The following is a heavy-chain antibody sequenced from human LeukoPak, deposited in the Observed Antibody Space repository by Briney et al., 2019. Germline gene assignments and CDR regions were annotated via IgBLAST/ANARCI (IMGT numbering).Heavy chain of an antibody. Sequence: PGGSLRLSCAASGFTFSSYGMHWVRQAPGKGPEWVAFIRYDGSNKYYADSVKGRFTISRDNSKNTLYLQMNSLRAEDTAVYYCAKVSHSNYDFWSGYYLDYWGQGTLVTVSS. V-gene: IGHV3-30*02. CDR2: IRYDGSNK. J-gene: IGHJ4*02. D-gene: IGHD3-3*01. CDR1: GFTFSSYG. CDR3: AKVSHSNYDFWSGYYLDY.